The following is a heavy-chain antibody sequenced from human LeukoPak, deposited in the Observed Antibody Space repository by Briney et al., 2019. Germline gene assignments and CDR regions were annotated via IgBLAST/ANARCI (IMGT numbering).Heavy chain of an antibody. CDR2: IYTSGST. CDR3: ARGDSSGWISRF. Sequence: PSETLSLTCTVSGGSISSGSYYWSWLRQPAGTGLEWIGRIYTSGSTNYNPSLKSRVTISVDTSKNQFSLKLSSVTAADTAVYYCARGDSSGWISRFWGQGTLVTVSS. D-gene: IGHD6-19*01. J-gene: IGHJ4*02. CDR1: GGSISSGSYY. V-gene: IGHV4-61*02.